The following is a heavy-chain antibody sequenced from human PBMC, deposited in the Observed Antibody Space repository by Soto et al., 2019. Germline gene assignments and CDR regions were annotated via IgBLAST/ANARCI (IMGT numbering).Heavy chain of an antibody. V-gene: IGHV3-53*01. J-gene: IGHJ4*02. D-gene: IGHD3-10*01. Sequence: EVQLVESGGGLVQPGGSLRLSCAVSGLTVSSYYWSWVRQAPGKGLEWLSVIYSDGNRIYADSVKGRVTISRDDFKNTLSLQMSSLRGDDTAVYYCARQFASGSYFSDYWGQGTLVTVSS. CDR2: IYSDGNR. CDR1: GLTVSSYY. CDR3: ARQFASGSYFSDY.